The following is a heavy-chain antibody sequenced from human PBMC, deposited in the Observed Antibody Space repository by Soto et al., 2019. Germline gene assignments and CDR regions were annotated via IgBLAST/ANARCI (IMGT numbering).Heavy chain of an antibody. D-gene: IGHD5-18*01. CDR2: IYWDDDK. J-gene: IGHJ4*02. V-gene: IGHV2-5*02. CDR1: GFSLSTSGVG. Sequence: QITLKESGPTLVKPTQTFTLTCTFSGFSLSTSGVGVGWIRQPPGKALEWVALIYWDDDKRYSPSLKSRLTITNDTSKNQVVLTMTNMDTVDTATYYCAHAIPVDIAMVIDYFDYWGQGTLVTVSS. CDR3: AHAIPVDIAMVIDYFDY.